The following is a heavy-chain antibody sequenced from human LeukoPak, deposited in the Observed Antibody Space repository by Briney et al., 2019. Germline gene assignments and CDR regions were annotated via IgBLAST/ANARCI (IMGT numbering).Heavy chain of an antibody. J-gene: IGHJ4*02. CDR2: IYTSGST. CDR1: GGSISSYY. Sequence: SETLSLTCTVSGGSISSYYWSWIRQPPGKGLEWIGYIYTSGSTNYNPSLKSRVTISVDTSENQFSLKLSSVTAADTAVYYCARLSTPNTAMVKWGQGTLVTVSS. V-gene: IGHV4-4*09. CDR3: ARLSTPNTAMVK. D-gene: IGHD5-18*01.